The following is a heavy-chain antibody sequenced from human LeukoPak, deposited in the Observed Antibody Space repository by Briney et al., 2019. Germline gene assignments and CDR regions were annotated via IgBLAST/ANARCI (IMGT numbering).Heavy chain of an antibody. J-gene: IGHJ4*02. Sequence: GGTLRLSCAASGFTFSRYAMNWVRQAPGKGLVWVSRINSDGSSTSYADSVKGRFTISRDNAKNSLYLQMNSLRAEDTAVYYCASNFRRNDYWGQGTLVTVSS. V-gene: IGHV3-74*01. CDR3: ASNFRRNDY. CDR1: GFTFSRYA. CDR2: INSDGSST. D-gene: IGHD3-3*01.